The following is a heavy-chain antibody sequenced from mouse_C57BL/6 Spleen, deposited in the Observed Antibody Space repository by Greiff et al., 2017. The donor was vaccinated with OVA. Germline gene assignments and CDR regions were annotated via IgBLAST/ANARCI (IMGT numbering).Heavy chain of an antibody. CDR2: IDPETGGT. CDR3: TRYDQFAY. V-gene: IGHV1-15*01. CDR1: GYTFTDYE. J-gene: IGHJ3*01. D-gene: IGHD2-12*01. Sequence: VQLQQSGAELVRPGASVTLSCKASGYTFTDYEMHWVKQTPVHGLEWIGAIDPETGGTAYNQKFKGKAILTADKSSSTAYMELRSLTSEDSAVYYCTRYDQFAYWGQGTLVTVSA.